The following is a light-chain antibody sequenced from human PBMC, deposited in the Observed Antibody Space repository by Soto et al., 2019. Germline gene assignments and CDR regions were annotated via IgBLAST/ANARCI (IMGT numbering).Light chain of an antibody. V-gene: IGLV2-14*01. CDR1: SSDVGGYNY. J-gene: IGLJ1*01. Sequence: QSALTQPASVSGSPGQSITISCTGTSSDVGGYNYVSWYQQHPGKAPKLMIYDVSNRPSGVSNRFSGSKSGNTASLTISGLQAEDEAGYYCSSYTSSSPYVFGPGTKVTVL. CDR2: DVS. CDR3: SSYTSSSPYV.